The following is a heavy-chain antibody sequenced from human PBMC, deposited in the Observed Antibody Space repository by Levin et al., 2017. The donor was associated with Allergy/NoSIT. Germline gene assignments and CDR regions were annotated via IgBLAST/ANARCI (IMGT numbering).Heavy chain of an antibody. D-gene: IGHD2-21*02. V-gene: IGHV3-21*01. CDR2: ISSSSSYI. J-gene: IGHJ4*02. Sequence: GGSLRLSCAASGFTFSSYSMNWVRQAPGKGLEWVSSISSSSSYIYYADSVKGRFTISRDNAKNSLYLQMNSLRAEDTAVYYCARDPPHTAETFDYWGQGTLVTVSS. CDR3: ARDPPHTAETFDY. CDR1: GFTFSSYS.